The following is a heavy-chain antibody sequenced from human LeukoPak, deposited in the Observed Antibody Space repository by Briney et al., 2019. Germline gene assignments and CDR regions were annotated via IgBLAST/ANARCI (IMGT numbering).Heavy chain of an antibody. Sequence: SETLSLTCAVYGGSFSGYYWCWIRQPPGKGLEWIGEINHSGSTNYNPSLKSRVTISVDTSKNQFSLKLSSVTAADTAVYYCARQEGDDPNDYWGQGTLVTVSS. CDR1: GGSFSGYY. D-gene: IGHD3-16*01. CDR3: ARQEGDDPNDY. V-gene: IGHV4-34*01. CDR2: INHSGST. J-gene: IGHJ4*02.